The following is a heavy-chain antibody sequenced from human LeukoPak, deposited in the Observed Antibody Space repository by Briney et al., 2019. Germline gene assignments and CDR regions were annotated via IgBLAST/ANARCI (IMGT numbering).Heavy chain of an antibody. J-gene: IGHJ5*02. V-gene: IGHV3-23*01. Sequence: PGGSLRLSCAASGFTFRCYAVSWVRPAPGKGLEWVSSIGGSGGSTYYTGSVKGRLTISRDNSKNTLYLQMNSLRAEDTAVYYCARDGKLGATRWFDPWGQGTLVTVSS. D-gene: IGHD5-12*01. CDR3: ARDGKLGATRWFDP. CDR2: IGGSGGST. CDR1: GFTFRCYA.